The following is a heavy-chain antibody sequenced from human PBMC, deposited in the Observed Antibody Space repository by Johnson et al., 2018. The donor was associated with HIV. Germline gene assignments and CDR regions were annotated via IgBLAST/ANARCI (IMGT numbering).Heavy chain of an antibody. D-gene: IGHD5-24*01. Sequence: MQLVESGGGVVRPGGSLRLSCAASGFTFDDYGMSWVRQAPGKGLEWVSGINWNGGSTGYADSVKGRFTISRDNAKNSLYLQMKSLRAEDTALYYCAREGGDGYSPSAFDIWGQGTMVTVSS. J-gene: IGHJ3*02. CDR1: GFTFDDYG. CDR2: INWNGGST. CDR3: AREGGDGYSPSAFDI. V-gene: IGHV3-20*04.